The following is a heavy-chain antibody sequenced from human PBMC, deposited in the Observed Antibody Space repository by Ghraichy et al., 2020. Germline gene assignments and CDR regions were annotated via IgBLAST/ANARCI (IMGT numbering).Heavy chain of an antibody. V-gene: IGHV4-59*08. CDR3: ARHFDGSHSNAQDGMDV. D-gene: IGHD4-11*01. CDR2: IYYTGRN. Sequence: SETLSLTCAVSGGSITSYYWSWIRQPPGKGLEWIGDIYYTGRNNYNPSLKSRVTISVDTSKNQFSLKLSSVTAADTAVYFCARHFDGSHSNAQDGMDVWGQGTTVTVSS. J-gene: IGHJ6*02. CDR1: GGSITSYY.